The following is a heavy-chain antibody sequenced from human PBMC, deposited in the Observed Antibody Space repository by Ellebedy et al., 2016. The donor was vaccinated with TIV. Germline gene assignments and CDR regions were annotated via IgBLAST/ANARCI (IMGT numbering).Heavy chain of an antibody. CDR3: AGGGGALNS. V-gene: IGHV6-1*01. Sequence: MPSETLSLTCAISGDSVSTNSAAWNWIRQSPLRGLEWLGRTYYRSKWFIDYAGSVKSRITISPDTSKNQFSLQLNSVTPDYTATYFWAGGGGALNSWGQGTLVTVSS. CDR1: GDSVSTNSAA. CDR2: TYYRSKWFI. J-gene: IGHJ4*02. D-gene: IGHD4-23*01.